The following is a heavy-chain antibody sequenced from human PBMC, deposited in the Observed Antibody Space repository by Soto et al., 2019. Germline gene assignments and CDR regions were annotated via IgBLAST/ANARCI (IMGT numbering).Heavy chain of an antibody. CDR1: GGSISSSSYY. V-gene: IGHV4-39*01. D-gene: IGHD2-2*01. CDR3: ARHHPAASYYYYYMDV. J-gene: IGHJ6*03. Sequence: SETLSLTCTVSGGSISSSSYYWGWIRQPPGKGLEWIGSIYYSGSTYYNPSLKSRVTISVDTSKNQFSLKLSSVTAADTAVYYCARHHPAASYYYYYMDVWGKGTTVTVSS. CDR2: IYYSGST.